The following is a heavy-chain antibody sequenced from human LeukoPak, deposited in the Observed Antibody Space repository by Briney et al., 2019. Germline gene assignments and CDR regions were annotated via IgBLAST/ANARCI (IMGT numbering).Heavy chain of an antibody. V-gene: IGHV3-48*03. J-gene: IGHJ4*02. CDR1: GFTFSNYE. Sequence: GGSLRLSCAASGFTFSNYEMNWVRQAPGKGLEWLAYISKSGSPTYYADSVKGRFTISRDNAKNSLYLQMNILRAEDTAVYYCARALWFGTSFDYWGQGTLGTVSS. CDR2: ISKSGSPT. CDR3: ARALWFGTSFDY. D-gene: IGHD3-10*01.